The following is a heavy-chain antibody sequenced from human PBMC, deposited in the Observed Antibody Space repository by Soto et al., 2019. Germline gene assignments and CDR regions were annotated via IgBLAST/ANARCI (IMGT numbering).Heavy chain of an antibody. Sequence: SETLSLTCTVSGGSITSYNWNWLRQPPGKALEWIGYVYNSGSTNYNPSLKSRVTMSVDTSKNHFSLRLISVTAADTAIYFCAREGNLGRWLQPLDFWGQGTLVTVSS. CDR2: VYNSGST. J-gene: IGHJ4*02. V-gene: IGHV4-59*01. D-gene: IGHD5-12*01. CDR3: AREGNLGRWLQPLDF. CDR1: GGSITSYN.